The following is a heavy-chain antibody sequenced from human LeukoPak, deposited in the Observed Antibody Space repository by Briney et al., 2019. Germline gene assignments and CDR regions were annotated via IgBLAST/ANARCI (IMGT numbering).Heavy chain of an antibody. CDR3: VVYDSSNTYSAFDI. J-gene: IGHJ3*02. CDR1: GFTFRSYT. Sequence: PGGSMRLSCAASGFTFRSYTMSWVRQARGKGLEWVSSITGTGSHLYYADSVRGRFPMSRDNAKNSLYLQMNSLRVEDTSVYYCVVYDSSNTYSAFDIWGQGTVVTVSS. CDR2: ITGTGSHL. V-gene: IGHV3-21*01. D-gene: IGHD3-22*01.